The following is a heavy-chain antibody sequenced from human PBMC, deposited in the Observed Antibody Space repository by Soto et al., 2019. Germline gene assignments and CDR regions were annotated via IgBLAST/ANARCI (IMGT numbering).Heavy chain of an antibody. D-gene: IGHD3-9*01. CDR1: GGSISSGGYY. CDR2: IYYSGST. CDR3: ARDILTGRMGMDV. J-gene: IGHJ6*02. V-gene: IGHV4-61*08. Sequence: SETLSLTCTVSGGSISSGGYYWSWIRQHPGKGLEWIGYIYYSGSTNYNPSLRSRVTISVDTSKKQFSLKLSSVTAADTAVYYCARDILTGRMGMDVWGQGTTVNVSS.